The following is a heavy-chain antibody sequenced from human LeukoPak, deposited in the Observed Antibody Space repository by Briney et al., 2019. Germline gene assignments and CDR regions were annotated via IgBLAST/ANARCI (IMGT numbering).Heavy chain of an antibody. CDR3: VRETYGAGNRSFDL. D-gene: IGHD3-10*01. J-gene: IGHJ2*01. V-gene: IGHV3-74*01. CDR2: IHSTESYT. CDR1: GFTFWTYW. Sequence: GGSLRLSCEASGFTFWTYWMHWVRQAPGEGLVWVSRIHSTESYTAYADSVKGRFTISRDNAKNTLSLHMSSLGAEDTAIYYCVRETYGAGNRSFDLWGRGTLVVVSS.